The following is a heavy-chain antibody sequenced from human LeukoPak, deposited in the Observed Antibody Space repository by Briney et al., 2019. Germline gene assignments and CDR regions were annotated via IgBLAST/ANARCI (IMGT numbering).Heavy chain of an antibody. CDR2: IYSGGST. V-gene: IGHV3-53*01. Sequence: GGSLRLSCAASGFTVSSNYMSWVRQAPGKGPEWVSVIYSGGSTYHADSVKGRFTISRDNSKNTLFLQMNSLRAEDTAVYYCARDGSSGYYYAYFDYWGQGTLVTVSS. D-gene: IGHD3-22*01. J-gene: IGHJ4*02. CDR1: GFTVSSNY. CDR3: ARDGSSGYYYAYFDY.